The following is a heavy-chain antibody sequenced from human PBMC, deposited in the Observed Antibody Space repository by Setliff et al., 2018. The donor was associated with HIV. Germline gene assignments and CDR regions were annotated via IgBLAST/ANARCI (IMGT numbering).Heavy chain of an antibody. V-gene: IGHV1-46*01. J-gene: IGHJ4*02. CDR3: ARYWGDGDY. D-gene: IGHD2-21*01. CDR1: GYTFTSYY. CDR2: INPSGDAT. Sequence: GASVKVSCKASGYTFTSYYIHWVRQAPGQGLEWMGVINPSGDATTYAQKFQGRVTMTRDTSISTVYMELSRLRSDDTAVYYCARYWGDGDYWGQGTLVTVSS.